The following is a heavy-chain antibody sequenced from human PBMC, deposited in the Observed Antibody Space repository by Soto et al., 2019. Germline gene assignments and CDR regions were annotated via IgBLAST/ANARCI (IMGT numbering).Heavy chain of an antibody. J-gene: IGHJ5*02. Sequence: SETLSLTCTVSGGSIRSSSYYWGWIRQPPGKGLEWIGSIYYSGSTYSNPSLKSRVTISVDTSKNQFSLKLTSVAAADTAIYYCARLSHPYWFDPWGQGTLVTVSS. CDR3: ARLSHPYWFDP. CDR1: GGSIRSSSYY. V-gene: IGHV4-39*01. CDR2: IYYSGST.